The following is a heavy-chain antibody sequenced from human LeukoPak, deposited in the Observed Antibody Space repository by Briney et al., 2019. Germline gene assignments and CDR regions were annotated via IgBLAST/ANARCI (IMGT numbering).Heavy chain of an antibody. CDR1: GFTFRSYE. J-gene: IGHJ5*02. CDR2: ISSSDSST. D-gene: IGHD3-22*01. V-gene: IGHV3-48*03. CDR3: ARETRGHYYDSSGPDH. Sequence: GGSLRLSCAASGFTFRSYEMNWVRQALGKGLEWVSYISSSDSSTHYADSVKGRFTISRDNAKNSLYLQMNSLRVEDMGVYYCARETRGHYYDSSGPDHWGQGTLVTVSS.